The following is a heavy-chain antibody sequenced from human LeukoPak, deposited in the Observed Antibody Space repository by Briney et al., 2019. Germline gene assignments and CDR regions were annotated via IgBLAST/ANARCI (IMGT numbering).Heavy chain of an antibody. CDR3: AKDATWFGESTVSFDY. Sequence: ASVKGSCKASGYTFTSYGISWVRQAPGQGLEWMGWISAYNGNTNHAQKLQGRVTMTTDTSTSTAYMELRSLRSDDTAVYYCAKDATWFGESTVSFDYWGQGTLVTVSS. J-gene: IGHJ4*02. D-gene: IGHD3-10*01. CDR1: GYTFTSYG. CDR2: ISAYNGNT. V-gene: IGHV1-18*01.